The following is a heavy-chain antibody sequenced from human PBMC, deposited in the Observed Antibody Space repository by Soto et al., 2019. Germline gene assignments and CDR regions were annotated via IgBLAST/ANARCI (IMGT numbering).Heavy chain of an antibody. CDR3: AREVLWFGAPRYYYYGMDV. CDR2: INPSGGST. V-gene: IGHV1-46*01. J-gene: IGHJ6*02. D-gene: IGHD3-10*01. Sequence: GASVKVSCKASGYTFTSYYMHWVRQAPGQGLEWMGIINPSGGSTSYAQKFQGRVTMTRDTSTSTVYMELSSLRSEDMAVYYCAREVLWFGAPRYYYYGMDVWGQGTTVTVSS. CDR1: GYTFTSYY.